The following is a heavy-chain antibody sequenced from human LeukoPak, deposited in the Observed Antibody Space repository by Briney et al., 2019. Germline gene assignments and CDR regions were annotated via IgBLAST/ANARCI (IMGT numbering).Heavy chain of an antibody. Sequence: GGSLRLSCAASGFTFSSYAMSWVRQAPGKGLEWVSAISGSGGSTYYADSVKGRFTISRDNSKNTLYLQMNSLRADDTAVYYCAKGLFWYSGSYVWGQGTLVTVSS. CDR1: GFTFSSYA. CDR3: AKGLFWYSGSYV. CDR2: ISGSGGST. D-gene: IGHD1-26*01. J-gene: IGHJ4*02. V-gene: IGHV3-23*01.